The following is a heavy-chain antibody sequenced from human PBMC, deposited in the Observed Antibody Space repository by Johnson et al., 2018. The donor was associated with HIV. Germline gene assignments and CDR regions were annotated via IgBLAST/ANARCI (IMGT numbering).Heavy chain of an antibody. D-gene: IGHD3-3*01. J-gene: IGHJ3*02. Sequence: VQLVESGGGLVQPGGSLRLSCAASGFTFSNAWMSWVRQAPGKGLEWVGRIKSKIDGGTTDYAAPVKGRFTISRDDSKNTLYLQMNSLKTEDTAVYYCTAVLQFLELLCPQVRTDAFDSWGQGTMVTVSS. V-gene: IGHV3-15*01. CDR2: IKSKIDGGTT. CDR1: GFTFSNAW. CDR3: TAVLQFLELLCPQVRTDAFDS.